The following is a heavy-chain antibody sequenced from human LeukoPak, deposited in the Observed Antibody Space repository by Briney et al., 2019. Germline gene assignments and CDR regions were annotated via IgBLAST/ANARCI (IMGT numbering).Heavy chain of an antibody. J-gene: IGHJ5*02. V-gene: IGHV1-2*02. CDR2: MNPNSGGT. CDR1: GYTFNRYY. D-gene: IGHD6-6*01. CDR3: ARDPSSSYYLDP. Sequence: RASVKVSCKASGYTFNRYYIHWVRQAPGQGPEWMGWMNPNSGGTNYAHKFQGRVTLTRDTSISTAYMELSGLRSDDTAVYYCARDPSSSYYLDPWGRGTLVTVSS.